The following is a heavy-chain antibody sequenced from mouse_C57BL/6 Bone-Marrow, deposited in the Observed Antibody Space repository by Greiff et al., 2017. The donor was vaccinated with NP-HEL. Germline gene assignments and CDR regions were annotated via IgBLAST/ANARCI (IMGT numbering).Heavy chain of an antibody. J-gene: IGHJ2*01. CDR1: GFTFSDYY. Sequence: EVQRVESGGGLVQPGGSLKLSCAASGFTFSDYYMYWVRQTPEKRLEWVAYISNGGGSTYYPDTVKGRFTISRDNAKNTLYLQMSRLKSEDTAMYYCARQGITTHYWGQGTTLTVSS. D-gene: IGHD1-1*01. V-gene: IGHV5-12*01. CDR2: ISNGGGST. CDR3: ARQGITTHY.